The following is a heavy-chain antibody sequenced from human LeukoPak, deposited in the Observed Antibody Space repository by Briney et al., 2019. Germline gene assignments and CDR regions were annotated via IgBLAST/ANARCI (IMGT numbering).Heavy chain of an antibody. D-gene: IGHD2-8*01. Sequence: ASVKVSCKASGYTFTSYYMHWVRQAPGQGLEWMGIINPSGGSTSYAQKFQGRVTMTRDTSTSTVYMELSSLRSEDTAVYYCARAHLYCTNGVCLEYLQHWGQGTLVTVSS. CDR1: GYTFTSYY. V-gene: IGHV1-46*03. CDR3: ARAHLYCTNGVCLEYLQH. J-gene: IGHJ1*01. CDR2: INPSGGST.